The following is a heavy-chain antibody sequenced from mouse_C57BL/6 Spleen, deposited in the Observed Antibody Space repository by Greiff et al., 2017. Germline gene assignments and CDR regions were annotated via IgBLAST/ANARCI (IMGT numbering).Heavy chain of an antibody. CDR1: GYTFTSYW. CDR3: ARGDWSSYDFDY. Sequence: QVQLQQPGAELVKPGASVKLSCKASGYTFTSYWMHWVKQRPGQGLEWIGMIHPNSGSTNYNEKFKSKATLTVDKSSSTAYMQLSSLTSEDSAVYYCARGDWSSYDFDYWGQGTTLTVSS. CDR2: IHPNSGST. J-gene: IGHJ2*01. D-gene: IGHD1-1*01. V-gene: IGHV1-64*01.